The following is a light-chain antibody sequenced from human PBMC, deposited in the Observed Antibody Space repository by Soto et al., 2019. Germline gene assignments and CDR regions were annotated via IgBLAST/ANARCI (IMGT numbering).Light chain of an antibody. CDR3: LQDYNCPLT. CDR1: QCIRND. V-gene: IGKV1-6*01. J-gene: IGKJ1*01. Sequence: AIQLTQSPSSRAASVGDRVTSTCRASQCIRNDLGWYQQKPGNAPKLLIYSASSLQSGVPSRFSGSGSGTDFTLTISSLQPEDFATYYCLQDYNCPLTFGQGTKV. CDR2: SAS.